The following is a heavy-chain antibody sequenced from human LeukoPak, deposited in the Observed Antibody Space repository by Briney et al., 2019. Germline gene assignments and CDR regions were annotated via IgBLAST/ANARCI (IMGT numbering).Heavy chain of an antibody. V-gene: IGHV1-2*02. Sequence: GASVKVSCKASGYSFTGHYIHWARQAPGQGLEWMGWIDPNSGGTNYAQNFRGRVTMTRDTSISTAFMELSGLISDDTAIYYCARDVRLTNNFLDPWGQGTLVTVSS. J-gene: IGHJ5*02. D-gene: IGHD1-1*01. CDR1: GYSFTGHY. CDR2: IDPNSGGT. CDR3: ARDVRLTNNFLDP.